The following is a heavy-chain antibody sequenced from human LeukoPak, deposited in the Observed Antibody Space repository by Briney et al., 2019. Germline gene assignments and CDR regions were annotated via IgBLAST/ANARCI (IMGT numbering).Heavy chain of an antibody. D-gene: IGHD3-10*01. V-gene: IGHV3-23*01. CDR2: ISGSGGST. Sequence: QPGGSLRLSCAASGFTVSSNYMSWVRQAPGKGLEWVSAISGSGGSTYYADSVKGRFTISRDNSKNTLYLQMNSLRAEDTAVYYCAKLGMVRGVTTPYWGQGTLVTVSS. CDR3: AKLGMVRGVTTPY. CDR1: GFTVSSNY. J-gene: IGHJ4*02.